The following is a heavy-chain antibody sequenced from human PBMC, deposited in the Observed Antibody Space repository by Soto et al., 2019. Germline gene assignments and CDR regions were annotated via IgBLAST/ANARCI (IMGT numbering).Heavy chain of an antibody. D-gene: IGHD6-25*01. V-gene: IGHV3-9*01. CDR3: AKDKGGTPYYIDS. J-gene: IGHJ4*02. CDR2: INWNSDKV. CDR1: GFNFGNYA. Sequence: VLLVESGGGLVQPGRSLSLSCAVSGFNFGNYAMHWVRPAPGKGLEWVAAINWNSDKVAYAGSVLGRFTIFRDSAQNSLHLQMTDMTAEDTALYYCAKDKGGTPYYIDSWGQGVLVTVSS.